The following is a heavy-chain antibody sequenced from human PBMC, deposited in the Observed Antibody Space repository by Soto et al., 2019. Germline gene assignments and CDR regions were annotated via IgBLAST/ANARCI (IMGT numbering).Heavy chain of an antibody. V-gene: IGHV4-59*01. D-gene: IGHD6-19*01. CDR2: TYYSGST. CDR3: ARDPSGSGWADYYYGMDV. CDR1: GGSISSYY. J-gene: IGHJ6*02. Sequence: SETLSLTCTVSGGSISSYYWSWIRQPPGKGLEWIGYTYYSGSTNYNPSLKSRVTISVDTSKNQFSLKLSSVTAADTAVYYCARDPSGSGWADYYYGMDVWGQGTTVTVSS.